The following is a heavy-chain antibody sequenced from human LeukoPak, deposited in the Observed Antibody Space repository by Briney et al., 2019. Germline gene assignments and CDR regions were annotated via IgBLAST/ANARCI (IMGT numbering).Heavy chain of an antibody. CDR2: ISYSGNT. J-gene: IGHJ4*01. CDR1: GASISGFH. V-gene: IGHV4-59*01. D-gene: IGHD5-24*01. Sequence: PSETLSLTCTVSGASISGFHWSWIRQPPGKGLEWIGSISYSGNTNYNPSLKSRVTISVDTSKNQFSLNLSSVTAADTAVYYCARDRDASNSLDNWGHGNLVPVSS. CDR3: ARDRDASNSLDN.